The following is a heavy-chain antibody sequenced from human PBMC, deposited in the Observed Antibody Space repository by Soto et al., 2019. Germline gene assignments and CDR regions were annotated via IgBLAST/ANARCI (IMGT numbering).Heavy chain of an antibody. CDR3: ARDGGRQAGPFDY. Sequence: GGSLRLSCAASGFTFSSYGMHWVRQAPGKGLEWVAVIWYDGSNKYYADSVKGRFTISRDNSKNTLYLQMNSLRAEDTAVYYCARDGGRQAGPFDYWGQGTLVTVSS. CDR2: IWYDGSNK. CDR1: GFTFSSYG. V-gene: IGHV3-33*01. D-gene: IGHD3-16*01. J-gene: IGHJ4*02.